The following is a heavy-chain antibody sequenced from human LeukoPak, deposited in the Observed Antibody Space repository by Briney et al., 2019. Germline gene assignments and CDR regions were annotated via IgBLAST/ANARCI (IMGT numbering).Heavy chain of an antibody. CDR2: ISGSGGST. CDR1: GFTFSSYA. CDR3: AKVMAYYYGVDV. Sequence: GGSLRLSCAASGFTFSSYAMSWVRQAPGKGLEWVSAISGSGGSTYYADSVKGRFTISRDNSKDTLYLQMNSLRAEDTAVYYCAKVMAYYYGVDVWGQGTTVTVSS. D-gene: IGHD5-24*01. V-gene: IGHV3-23*01. J-gene: IGHJ6*02.